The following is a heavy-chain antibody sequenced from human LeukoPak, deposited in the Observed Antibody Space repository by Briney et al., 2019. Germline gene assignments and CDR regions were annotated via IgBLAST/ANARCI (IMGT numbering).Heavy chain of an antibody. CDR2: ISGSGGST. D-gene: IGHD3-10*01. J-gene: IGHJ4*02. Sequence: GGSLRLSCAASGFTFSSYAMSWVRQAPGKRLEWVSAISGSGGSTYYADSVKGRFTISRDNSKNTLYLQMNSLRAEDTAVYYCAKDLSKSVVRGVITTVPVSFDYWGQGTLVTVSS. CDR3: AKDLSKSVVRGVITTVPVSFDY. V-gene: IGHV3-23*01. CDR1: GFTFSSYA.